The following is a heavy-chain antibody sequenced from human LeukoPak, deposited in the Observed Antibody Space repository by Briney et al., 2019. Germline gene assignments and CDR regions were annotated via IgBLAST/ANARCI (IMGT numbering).Heavy chain of an antibody. D-gene: IGHD6-13*01. CDR1: GGSISSYY. Sequence: SETLSLTCTVSGGSISSYYWSWIRQPPGKGLEWIGYIFYSGSTSYNPALKSRVTISVDRSKNQFSLKLTSVTAADTAVYYCARSAFLVTAPGLYYFDYWGQGTLVAVSS. J-gene: IGHJ4*02. CDR3: ARSAFLVTAPGLYYFDY. CDR2: IFYSGST. V-gene: IGHV4-59*12.